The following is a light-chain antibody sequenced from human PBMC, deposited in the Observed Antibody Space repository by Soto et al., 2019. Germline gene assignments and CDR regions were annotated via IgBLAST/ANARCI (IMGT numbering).Light chain of an antibody. J-gene: IGKJ5*01. Sequence: EIVLTQSPGTLSLSPGERATLSCRPSERLSSVYLAWYQQRPGQPPRLRIYGASNRPTGIPDRFSGSGSGKDFTLIINRLEPEDVAIYYCQQYGGSPRITFGQGTRLEIK. CDR2: GAS. V-gene: IGKV3-20*01. CDR1: ERLSSVY. CDR3: QQYGGSPRIT.